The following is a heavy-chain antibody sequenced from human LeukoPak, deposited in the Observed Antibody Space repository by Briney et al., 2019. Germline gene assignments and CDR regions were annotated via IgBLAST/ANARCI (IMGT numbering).Heavy chain of an antibody. CDR3: ARVLGYFDP. CDR2: INHSGST. Sequence: NPSETLSLTCAVYGGSFSGYYWSWIRQPPGKGLEWIGEINHSGSTNYNPSLKSRVTISVDTSKNQFSLKLSSVTAADTAVYYCARVLGYFDPWGQGTMVTVSS. D-gene: IGHD3-9*01. V-gene: IGHV4-34*01. CDR1: GGSFSGYY. J-gene: IGHJ3*01.